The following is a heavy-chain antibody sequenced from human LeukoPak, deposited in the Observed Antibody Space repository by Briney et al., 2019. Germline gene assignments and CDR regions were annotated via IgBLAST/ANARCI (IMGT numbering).Heavy chain of an antibody. Sequence: SETLSLTCTVSGGSISSYYWSWIRQPAGKGLEWIGRIYTSGSTNYNPSLKSRVTMSVDTSKNQFSLKLSSVTAADTAVYYCARGRRYYDSSGYHYYYYFMDVWGKGTTVTVSS. J-gene: IGHJ6*03. CDR3: ARGRRYYDSSGYHYYYYFMDV. CDR2: IYTSGST. CDR1: GGSISSYY. V-gene: IGHV4-4*07. D-gene: IGHD3-22*01.